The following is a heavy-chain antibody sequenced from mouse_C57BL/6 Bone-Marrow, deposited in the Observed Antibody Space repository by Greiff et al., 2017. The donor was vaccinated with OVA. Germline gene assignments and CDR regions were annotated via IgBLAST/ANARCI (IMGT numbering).Heavy chain of an antibody. CDR2: ISDGGSYT. Sequence: VESGGGLVKPGGSLKLSCAASGFTFSSYAMSWVRQTPEKRLEWVATISDGGSYTYYPDNVKGRFTISRDNAKNNLYLQMSHLKSEDTAMYYCARSKLVYYFDYWGQGTTLTVSS. V-gene: IGHV5-4*01. CDR1: GFTFSSYA. CDR3: ARSKLVYYFDY. D-gene: IGHD1-3*01. J-gene: IGHJ2*01.